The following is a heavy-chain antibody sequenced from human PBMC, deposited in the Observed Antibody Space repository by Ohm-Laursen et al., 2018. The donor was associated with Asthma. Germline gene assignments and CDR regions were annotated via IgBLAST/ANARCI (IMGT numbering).Heavy chain of an antibody. V-gene: IGHV4-59*12. Sequence: TLSLTCTVSGGSISSYYWSWIRQPPGKGLEWIGHIYYSGSTTYNPSLKSRVTISVDTSKNQFSLKLSSVTAADTAVYYCVRDSARYYEWFDPWGQGTLVTVSS. J-gene: IGHJ5*02. D-gene: IGHD1-26*01. CDR2: IYYSGST. CDR3: VRDSARYYEWFDP. CDR1: GGSISSYY.